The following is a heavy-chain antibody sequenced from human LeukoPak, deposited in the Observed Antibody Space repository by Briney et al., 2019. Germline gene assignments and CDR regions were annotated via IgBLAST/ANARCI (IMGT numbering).Heavy chain of an antibody. D-gene: IGHD3-3*01. CDR3: AKVPYYDFWSGSTIDDY. Sequence: GGSLRLSCAASGFTFSSYAMSWVRQAPGKGLEWVSAISGSGGSTYYADSVKGRFTISRDNSKNTLYLQMNSLRAEDTAVYYCAKVPYYDFWSGSTIDDYWGQGTLVTVSS. CDR1: GFTFSSYA. CDR2: ISGSGGST. J-gene: IGHJ4*02. V-gene: IGHV3-23*01.